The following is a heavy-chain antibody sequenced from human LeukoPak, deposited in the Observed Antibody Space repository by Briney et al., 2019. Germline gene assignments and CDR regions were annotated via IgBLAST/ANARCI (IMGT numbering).Heavy chain of an antibody. CDR3: AKTYGSGSLSTYWYFDL. V-gene: IGHV3-30*18. J-gene: IGHJ2*01. Sequence: GGSLRLSCAVSGFTFSSYGIHWVRQAPGKGLEWVAVISFDGSNKYYADSVKGRFTISRDNSKNTLSLQMNSLRAEDTAVYYCAKTYGSGSLSTYWYFDLWGRGTLVTVSS. D-gene: IGHD3-10*01. CDR2: ISFDGSNK. CDR1: GFTFSSYG.